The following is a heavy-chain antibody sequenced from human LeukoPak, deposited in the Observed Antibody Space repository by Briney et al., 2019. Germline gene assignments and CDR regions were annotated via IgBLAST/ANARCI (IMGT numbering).Heavy chain of an antibody. D-gene: IGHD2-15*01. Sequence: SETLSLTCTVSGGSISSYYWSWIRQPPGKGLEWIGYIYYSGSTNYNPSLKGRVTISVDTSKNQFSLKLSSVTAADTAVYYCARDVVVAFDIWGQGTMVTVSS. CDR1: GGSISSYY. CDR3: ARDVVVAFDI. CDR2: IYYSGST. V-gene: IGHV4-59*01. J-gene: IGHJ3*02.